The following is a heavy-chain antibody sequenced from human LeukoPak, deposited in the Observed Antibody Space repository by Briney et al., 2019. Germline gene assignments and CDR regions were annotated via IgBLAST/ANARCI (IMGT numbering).Heavy chain of an antibody. J-gene: IGHJ4*02. Sequence: PGGSLRLSCAASGFTFSSYGMHWVRQAPGKGLEWVAVIWYDGSNKYYGDSVKGRFTISRDNSKKTLYLQMNSLRVEDTAVYYCARGWGHFDYWGQGTLVTASS. CDR1: GFTFSSYG. V-gene: IGHV3-33*01. CDR2: IWYDGSNK. CDR3: ARGWGHFDY. D-gene: IGHD3-16*01.